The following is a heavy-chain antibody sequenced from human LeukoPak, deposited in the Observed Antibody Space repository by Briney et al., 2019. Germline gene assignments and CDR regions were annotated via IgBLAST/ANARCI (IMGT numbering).Heavy chain of an antibody. CDR2: IYTSGST. CDR3: ARDPAFNYGSGSYSGWFDP. J-gene: IGHJ5*02. Sequence: SETLSLTCTVSGDSISSYYWSWIRQPAGKGLEWIGRIYTSGSTNYNPSLKSRVTMSVDTSKNQFSLKLSSVTAADTAVYYCARDPAFNYGSGSYSGWFDPWGQGTLVTVSS. CDR1: GDSISSYY. V-gene: IGHV4-4*07. D-gene: IGHD3-10*01.